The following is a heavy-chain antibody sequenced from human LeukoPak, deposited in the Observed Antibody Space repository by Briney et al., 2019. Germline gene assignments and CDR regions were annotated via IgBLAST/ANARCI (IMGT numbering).Heavy chain of an antibody. Sequence: PSETLSLTCTVSGSSISSSSYYWGWIRQPPGKGLEWIGSIYYSGSTYYNPSLKSRVTISVDTSKNQFSLKLSSVTAADTAVYYCARGIRAYYYYMDVWGKGTTVTVSS. J-gene: IGHJ6*03. CDR1: GSSISSSSYY. CDR3: ARGIRAYYYYMDV. D-gene: IGHD1-14*01. CDR2: IYYSGST. V-gene: IGHV4-39*07.